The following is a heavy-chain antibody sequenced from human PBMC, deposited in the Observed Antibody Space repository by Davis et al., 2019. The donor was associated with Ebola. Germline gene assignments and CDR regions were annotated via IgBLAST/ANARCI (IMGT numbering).Heavy chain of an antibody. CDR3: AKAQGSRVLRFLEWLYDAFDI. CDR1: GFTFSSYS. V-gene: IGHV3-21*04. D-gene: IGHD3-3*01. J-gene: IGHJ3*02. CDR2: ISSSSSYI. Sequence: GESLKISCAASGFTFSSYSMNWVRQAPGKGLEWVSSISSSSSYIYYADSVKGRFTISRDNAKNSLYLQMNSLRAEDTAVYYCAKAQGSRVLRFLEWLYDAFDIWGQGTMVTVSS.